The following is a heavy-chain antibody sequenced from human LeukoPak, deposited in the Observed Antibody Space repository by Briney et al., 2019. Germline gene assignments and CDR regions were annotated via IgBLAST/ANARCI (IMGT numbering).Heavy chain of an antibody. CDR2: IYYTGST. CDR3: ARHMDSSGYYYGMDV. CDR1: GGSISRYY. J-gene: IGHJ6*02. Sequence: NPSETLSLTCTVSGGSISRYYWSWIRQPPGKGLEWIGCIYYTGSTNYNPSLKSRVTISVDTSKNQFSLKLSSVTAADTAVYYCARHMDSSGYYYGMDVWGQGTTVTVSS. V-gene: IGHV4-59*08. D-gene: IGHD6-6*01.